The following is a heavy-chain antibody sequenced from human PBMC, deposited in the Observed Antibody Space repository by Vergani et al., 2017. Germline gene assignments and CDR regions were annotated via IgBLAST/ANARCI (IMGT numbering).Heavy chain of an antibody. CDR1: GFSFGDYA. Sequence: EVQLVESGGVLVPPGRSLRLSCAASGFSFGDYAMTWVRQAPGKGLEWVAFIRNKAYDGKTEYAESVKGRFTSTRDDSKRLAYLQLSGLKTEDTAVYFCSRGRGYSYGYSDFWGQGTLVTVSS. J-gene: IGHJ4*01. V-gene: IGHV3-49*04. CDR3: SRGRGYSYGYSDF. CDR2: IRNKAYDGKT. D-gene: IGHD5-18*01.